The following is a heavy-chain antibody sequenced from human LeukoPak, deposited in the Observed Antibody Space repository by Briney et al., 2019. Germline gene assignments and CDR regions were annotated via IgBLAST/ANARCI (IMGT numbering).Heavy chain of an antibody. V-gene: IGHV4-61*02. CDR1: GGSISSGSYY. CDR2: IYTSGST. D-gene: IGHD1-20*01. CDR3: ARGTNPLYNWQHEGFDY. Sequence: SQTLSLTCTVSGGSISSGSYYWSWIRQPAGKGLEWIGRIYTSGSTNYNPSLKSRVTISVDTSKNQFSLKMNSVTAADTAVYYCARGTNPLYNWQHEGFDYWGQGTLIAVSS. J-gene: IGHJ4*02.